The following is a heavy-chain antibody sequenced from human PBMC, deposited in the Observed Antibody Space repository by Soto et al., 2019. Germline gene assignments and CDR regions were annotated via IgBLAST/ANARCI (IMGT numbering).Heavy chain of an antibody. V-gene: IGHV3-74*01. D-gene: IGHD3-22*01. CDR2: INSDGSST. CDR3: ARDSSFNYYDSSGYAAFDI. Sequence: GGSLRLSCAASGFTFSSYWMHWVRQAPGKGLVWVSRINSDGSSTSYADSVKGRFTISRENAKNTLYLQMNSLRAEDTAVYYCARDSSFNYYDSSGYAAFDIWGQGTMVTVSS. J-gene: IGHJ3*02. CDR1: GFTFSSYW.